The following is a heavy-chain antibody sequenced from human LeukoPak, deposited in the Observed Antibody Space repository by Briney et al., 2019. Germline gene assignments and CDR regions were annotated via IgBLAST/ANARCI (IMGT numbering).Heavy chain of an antibody. CDR3: ARDFDNYVVGGHDY. CDR2: IKQDGSEK. D-gene: IGHD2-15*01. CDR1: GFTFSSYW. J-gene: IGHJ4*02. Sequence: LPGGSLRLSCVASGFTFSSYWMSWVRQAPGKGLEWVANIKQDGSEKYYVDSVKGRFTISRDNAKNSLYLQMNSLRAEDTAVYYCARDFDNYVVGGHDYWGQGTLVTVSS. V-gene: IGHV3-7*01.